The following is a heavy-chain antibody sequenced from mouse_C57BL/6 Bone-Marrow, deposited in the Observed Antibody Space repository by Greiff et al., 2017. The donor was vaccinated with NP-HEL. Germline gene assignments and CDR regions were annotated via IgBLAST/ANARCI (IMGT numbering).Heavy chain of an antibody. CDR3: ARGSNYWYYFDY. Sequence: QVQLQQSGAELVKPGASVQMSCKASGYTFTTYPIEWVKQNHGKSLEWIGNFHPYNDDTEYNEKFKNKATLTVEKSSSTVYLELSRLTSDDSSVYYCARGSNYWYYFDYWGQGTTLTVSS. CDR1: GYTFTTYP. D-gene: IGHD2-5*01. CDR2: FHPYNDDT. V-gene: IGHV1-47*01. J-gene: IGHJ2*01.